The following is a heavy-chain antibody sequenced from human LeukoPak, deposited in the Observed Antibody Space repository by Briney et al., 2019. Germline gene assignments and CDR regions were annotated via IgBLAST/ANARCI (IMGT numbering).Heavy chain of an antibody. CDR1: GYTFTGYY. V-gene: IGHV1-2*02. Sequence: ASVKVSCKASGYTFTGYYMHWVRQAPGQGLEWMGWINPSSGGTNYAQKFQGRVTMTRDTSISTAYMELSRLRSDDTAVYYCAVDKQRTLTFDYWGQGTLVTVSS. CDR3: AVDKQRTLTFDY. CDR2: INPSSGGT. D-gene: IGHD4-17*01. J-gene: IGHJ4*02.